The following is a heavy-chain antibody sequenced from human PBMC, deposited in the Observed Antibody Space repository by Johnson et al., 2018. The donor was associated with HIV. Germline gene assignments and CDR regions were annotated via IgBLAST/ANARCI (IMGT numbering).Heavy chain of an antibody. CDR3: ARDAILPPGPFDS. CDR2: ISYDGSNK. Sequence: QVQLVESGGGVVQPGRSLRLSCAASGFTFSSYAMHWVRQAPGKGLEWVAVISYDGSNKYYADSVKGRFTISRDNYKNKLYLQMNSLRAEDTAVYYCARDAILPPGPFDSCGQGTMVTVSS. CDR1: GFTFSSYA. J-gene: IGHJ3*02. D-gene: IGHD2-21*01. V-gene: IGHV3-30-3*01.